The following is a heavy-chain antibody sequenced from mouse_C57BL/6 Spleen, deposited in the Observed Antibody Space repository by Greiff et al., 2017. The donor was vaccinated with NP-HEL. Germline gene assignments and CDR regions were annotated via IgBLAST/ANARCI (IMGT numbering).Heavy chain of an antibody. D-gene: IGHD4-1*01. V-gene: IGHV5-6*02. J-gene: IGHJ3*01. CDR1: GFTFSSYG. CDR2: ISSGGSYT. Sequence: DVKLVESGGDLVKPGGSLKLSCAASGFTFSSYGMSWVRQTPDKRLEWVATISSGGSYTYYPDSVKGRFTISRDNAKNTLYLQMSSLKSEDTAMYYCAIHNWDAYWGQGTLVTVAA. CDR3: AIHNWDAY.